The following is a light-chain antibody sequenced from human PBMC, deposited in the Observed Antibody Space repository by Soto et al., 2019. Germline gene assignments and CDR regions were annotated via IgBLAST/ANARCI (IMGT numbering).Light chain of an antibody. CDR2: DAS. Sequence: EIVLTQSPGTLSLSPGERGTLSCRASQTVSSNFLAWYQQKPGQAPRLLIFDASTRATGIPDRFTGSGSGTDFTLTISRLEPEDFAVYYCQFYGDPSKTVGQGTKVDIK. V-gene: IGKV3-20*01. CDR1: QTVSSNF. CDR3: QFYGDPSKT. J-gene: IGKJ1*01.